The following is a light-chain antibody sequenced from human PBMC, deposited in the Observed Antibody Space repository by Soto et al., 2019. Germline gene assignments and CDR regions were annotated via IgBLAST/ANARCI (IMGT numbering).Light chain of an antibody. J-gene: IGLJ1*01. CDR1: KLGDKL. CDR3: QAWDSSTAV. V-gene: IGLV3-1*01. CDR2: QDS. Sequence: SYELTQPPSVSVSPGLTASITCSGDKLGDKLAYWYQQKPGQSPVLVIYQDSKRPSGIPERFSGSNSGNTATLTISGTQSMDEADYYCQAWDSSTAVFGTGTQLPVL.